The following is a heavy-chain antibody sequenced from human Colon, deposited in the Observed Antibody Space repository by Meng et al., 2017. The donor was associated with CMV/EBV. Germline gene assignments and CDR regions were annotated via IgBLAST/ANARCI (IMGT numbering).Heavy chain of an antibody. Sequence: GESLKISCVVSGFTFSSYAMSWVRRAPGKGLEWVSGIGGNGITAYYADSVKGRFSMSRDNSKNILYLQMNSLRAEDTAVYYCARDTPRSYDILTGYYWPVYGMDVWGQGTTVTVSS. V-gene: IGHV3-23*01. D-gene: IGHD3-9*01. CDR3: ARDTPRSYDILTGYYWPVYGMDV. CDR2: IGGNGITA. CDR1: GFTFSSYA. J-gene: IGHJ6*02.